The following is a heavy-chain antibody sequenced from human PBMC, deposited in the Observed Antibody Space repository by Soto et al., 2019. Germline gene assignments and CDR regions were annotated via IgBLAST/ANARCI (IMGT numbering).Heavy chain of an antibody. CDR1: GGTSNTYA. V-gene: IGHV1-69*19. CDR2: ISPMFGAA. J-gene: IGHJ4*02. D-gene: IGHD3-10*01. Sequence: QVQLVQSGAEMKKPESSVKVSCQSSGGTSNTYAMNWVRQAPGQGPEWMGDISPMFGAANYAPKFQGRVTITADESTGTSYMQLSSLTSEDTALYFCAREVQVHTPAFVYWGQGTLVTVSS. CDR3: AREVQVHTPAFVY.